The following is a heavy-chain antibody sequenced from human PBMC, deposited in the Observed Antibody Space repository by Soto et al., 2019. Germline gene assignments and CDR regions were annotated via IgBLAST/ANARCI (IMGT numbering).Heavy chain of an antibody. CDR1: GYNFTSYW. J-gene: IGHJ5*02. V-gene: IGHV5-10-1*01. D-gene: IGHD2-15*01. Sequence: PGESLKISCKGSGYNFTSYWISWVRQMPGKGLEWMGRIDPSDSYTNYSPSFQGHVTISADKSISTAYLQWSSLKASDTAMYYCARKDRAFTWFDPWGQGTLVTVSS. CDR3: ARKDRAFTWFDP. CDR2: IDPSDSYT.